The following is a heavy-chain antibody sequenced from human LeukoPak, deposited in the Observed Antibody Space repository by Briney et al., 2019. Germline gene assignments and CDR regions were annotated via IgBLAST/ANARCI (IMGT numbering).Heavy chain of an antibody. CDR3: SREAIYYDSSGYYSPLNWFDP. V-gene: IGHV1-69*05. Sequence: VASVKVSCKASGGTFSSYAISWVRQAPGQGLEWMGRIIPIFGTANYAQKFQGRATINTDESTSTAYMELSSLRSEETGVYYCSREAIYYDSSGYYSPLNWFDPWGQGTLVTVSS. CDR1: GGTFSSYA. D-gene: IGHD3-22*01. J-gene: IGHJ5*02. CDR2: IIPIFGTA.